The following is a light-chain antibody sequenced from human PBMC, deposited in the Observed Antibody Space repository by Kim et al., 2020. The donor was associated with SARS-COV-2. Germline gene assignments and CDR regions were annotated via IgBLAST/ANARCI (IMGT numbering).Light chain of an antibody. CDR3: LQDYKYPWT. Sequence: ASVGGRVTITCPASQGIRNDLGWYRQKTGKAPELLIYAASSLQRGVPSKFSGSGSGTDFALTISSLQPEDFATYYCLQDYKYPWTFGQGTKVDIK. J-gene: IGKJ1*01. V-gene: IGKV1-6*01. CDR1: QGIRND. CDR2: AAS.